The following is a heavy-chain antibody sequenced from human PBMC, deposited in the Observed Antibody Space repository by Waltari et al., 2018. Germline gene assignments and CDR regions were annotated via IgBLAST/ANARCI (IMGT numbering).Heavy chain of an antibody. Sequence: QAQLVQSGAEVKKPGASVKVSCTAPGYTFTGYYLHWVRQAPGQGLEWMGRINPTSGVTNYAQKFQGRVTMTRDTSISTAYMELGRLRSDDTAVYYCAQIQAARFNYWGQGTLVTVSS. CDR2: INPTSGVT. CDR3: AQIQAARFNY. J-gene: IGHJ4*02. D-gene: IGHD6-6*01. V-gene: IGHV1-2*06. CDR1: GYTFTGYY.